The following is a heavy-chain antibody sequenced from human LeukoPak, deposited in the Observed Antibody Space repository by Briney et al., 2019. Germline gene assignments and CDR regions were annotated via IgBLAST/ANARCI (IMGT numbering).Heavy chain of an antibody. D-gene: IGHD4-17*01. Sequence: LRLSCAASGFTFSDYYMTWIRQAPGKGLEWIGEINHSGSTNYNPSLKSRVTISVDTSKNQFSLKLSSVTAADTAVYYCARSNYGGTYWYFDLWGRGTLVTVSS. CDR3: ARSNYGGTYWYFDL. V-gene: IGHV4-34*01. CDR1: GFTFSDYY. CDR2: INHSGST. J-gene: IGHJ2*01.